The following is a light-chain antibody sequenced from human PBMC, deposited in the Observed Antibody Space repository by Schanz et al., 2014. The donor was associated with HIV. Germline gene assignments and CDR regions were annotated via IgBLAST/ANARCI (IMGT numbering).Light chain of an antibody. V-gene: IGKV3-20*01. CDR3: QQYGNSPRT. J-gene: IGKJ1*01. Sequence: EIVLTQSPGTLSLSPGDRATLSCRASQSVSSSYLAWYQQKPGQAPRLLIHDVSNRATGIPARFSGSGSGXDFTLTISRLEPEDFAVYYCQQYGNSPRTFGQGTKVEI. CDR2: DVS. CDR1: QSVSSSY.